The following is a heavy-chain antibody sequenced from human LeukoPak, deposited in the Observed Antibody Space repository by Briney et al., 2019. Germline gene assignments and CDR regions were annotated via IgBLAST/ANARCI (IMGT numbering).Heavy chain of an antibody. J-gene: IGHJ4*02. CDR3: AKLED. D-gene: IGHD1-1*01. V-gene: IGHV3-23*05. CDR1: GLTFSSYG. Sequence: PGGSLRLSCVASGLTFSSYGMSWVRQAPGKGLEWVSSISGRGTSTFYADSVKGRFTISRDNSKNTVYLQLSNLGVADTAVYYCAKLEDWGQGTLVAVSS. CDR2: ISGRGTST.